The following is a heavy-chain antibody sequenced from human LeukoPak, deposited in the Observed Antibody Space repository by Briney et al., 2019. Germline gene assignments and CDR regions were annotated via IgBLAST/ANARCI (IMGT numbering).Heavy chain of an antibody. J-gene: IGHJ5*02. CDR3: VRGYYYGSGSYLRWFDP. CDR1: GYTFTSYG. CDR2: ISAYNGNT. D-gene: IGHD3-10*01. V-gene: IGHV1-18*01. Sequence: ASVKVSCKASGYTFTSYGISWVRQAPGQGLEWMGWISAYNGNTNYAQKLQGRVTMTTDTSTSTAYMELRSLRSDDTAVYYCVRGYYYGSGSYLRWFDPWGQGTLVTVSS.